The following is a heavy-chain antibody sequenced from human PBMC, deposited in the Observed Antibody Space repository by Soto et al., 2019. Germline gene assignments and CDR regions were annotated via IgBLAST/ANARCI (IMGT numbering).Heavy chain of an antibody. D-gene: IGHD3-3*01. CDR1: GDSISSGYY. Sequence: SETLSVTYAVSGDSISSGYYWAWIRQPPGKGLEWIVSIYHSGTTYYNPPLSIRVTISVHTSMNQFSLKLSSVTAAESALYHCERTESGGYYTYF. J-gene: IGHJ4*01. CDR2: IYHSGTT. V-gene: IGHV4-38-2*01. CDR3: ERTESGGYYTYF.